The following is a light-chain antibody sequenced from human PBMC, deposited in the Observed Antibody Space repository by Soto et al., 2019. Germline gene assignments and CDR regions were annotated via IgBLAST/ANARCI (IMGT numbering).Light chain of an antibody. CDR1: QSVSSSS. CDR2: AAS. Sequence: EIVLTQSPGTLSLSPGERATLSCRASQSVSSSSLAWYQQKPGQAPRLLIYAASSRASGIPGRFSGSGSGTDFTLTISRLEPEDFAVYNCQQYVGSPPKYTFGQGTKLEIK. J-gene: IGKJ2*01. V-gene: IGKV3-20*01. CDR3: QQYVGSPPKYT.